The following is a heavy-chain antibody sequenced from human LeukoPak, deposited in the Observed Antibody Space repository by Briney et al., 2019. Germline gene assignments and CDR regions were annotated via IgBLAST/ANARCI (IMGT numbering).Heavy chain of an antibody. V-gene: IGHV3-23*01. D-gene: IGHD6-6*01. CDR1: GFTFSSYA. J-gene: IGHJ4*02. CDR3: AKASQPNEYSSSFDY. CDR2: ISDNGGST. Sequence: GGSLRLSCAASGFTFSSYAMSWVRQAPGKGLEWVSTISDNGGSTYYADSVKGRFTISRDNSKNALYLQMNSLRAEDTAVYYCAKASQPNEYSSSFDYWGQGTLVTVSS.